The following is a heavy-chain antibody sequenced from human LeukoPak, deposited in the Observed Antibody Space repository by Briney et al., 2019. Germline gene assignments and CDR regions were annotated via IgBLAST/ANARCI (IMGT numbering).Heavy chain of an antibody. D-gene: IGHD3-22*01. J-gene: IGHJ4*02. CDR1: GFTFSSYT. Sequence: GGSLRLSCAASGFTFSSYTMHWVRQAPGKGLEWVAVMSSDGNNKYYADSVKGRFTISRDNSKNTLYLDMNSLRAEDTAVYYCARELPPVVNFYFDSWGQGTLVTVSS. V-gene: IGHV3-30-3*01. CDR2: MSSDGNNK. CDR3: ARELPPVVNFYFDS.